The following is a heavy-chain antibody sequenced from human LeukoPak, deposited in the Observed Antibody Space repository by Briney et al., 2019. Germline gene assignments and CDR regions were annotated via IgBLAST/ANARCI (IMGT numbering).Heavy chain of an antibody. CDR1: GGSISSSSYY. D-gene: IGHD5-18*01. J-gene: IGHJ4*02. V-gene: IGHV4-39*01. Sequence: SETLSLTCTVSGGSISSSSYYWGWIRQPPGKGLEWIGSIYYSGSTYYNPSLKSRVNISVDTSKNQFSLKLSSVTAADTAVYYCARDGYSYHGNYFDYWGQGTLVTVSS. CDR3: ARDGYSYHGNYFDY. CDR2: IYYSGST.